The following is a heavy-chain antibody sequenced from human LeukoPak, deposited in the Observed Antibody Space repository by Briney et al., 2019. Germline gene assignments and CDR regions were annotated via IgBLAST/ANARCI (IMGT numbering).Heavy chain of an antibody. J-gene: IGHJ3*02. CDR3: ARETNHDAFDI. CDR1: GGSFSGYY. CDR2: IYYSGST. Sequence: PSETLSLTCAVYGGSFSGYYWSWIRQPPGKGLEWIGYIYYSGSTNYNPSLKSRVTISVDTSKNQFSLKLSSVTAADTAVYYCARETNHDAFDIWGQGTMVTVSS. D-gene: IGHD2-8*01. V-gene: IGHV4-59*12.